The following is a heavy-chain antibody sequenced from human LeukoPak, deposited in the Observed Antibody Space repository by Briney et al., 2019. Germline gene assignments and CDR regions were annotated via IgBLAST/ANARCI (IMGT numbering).Heavy chain of an antibody. V-gene: IGHV4-34*01. J-gene: IGHJ4*02. CDR2: INHSGST. CDR3: ARVPLRFLEPFDY. D-gene: IGHD3-3*01. Sequence: SETLSLTCSVYGWSVNGYYWSGSRQPPGKGVQGIGEINHSGSTNYNPSLKSRVIMSLDTSKKPLFLRLKPLTAAATAVYYCARVPLRFLEPFDYWGQGTLVTVSS. CDR1: GWSVNGYY.